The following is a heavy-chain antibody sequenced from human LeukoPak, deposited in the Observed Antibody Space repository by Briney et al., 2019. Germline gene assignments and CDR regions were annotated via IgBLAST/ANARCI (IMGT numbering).Heavy chain of an antibody. CDR2: ISGSGGGT. V-gene: IGHV3-23*01. Sequence: GGSLRLSCAASGFTFSSYAMSWVRQVPGKGLEWVSAISGSGGGTFYTDSVKGRFTISRDNSKNTLLLQMNSLRAADTAIYYCAKGYDHYDDGGYYSRPDAFDLWGQGTRVTVSS. CDR1: GFTFSSYA. CDR3: AKGYDHYDDGGYYSRPDAFDL. D-gene: IGHD3-22*01. J-gene: IGHJ3*01.